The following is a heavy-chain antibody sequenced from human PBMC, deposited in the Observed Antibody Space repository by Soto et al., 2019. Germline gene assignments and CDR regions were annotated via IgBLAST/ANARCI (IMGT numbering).Heavy chain of an antibody. CDR3: VKWDNAYFDS. D-gene: IGHD1-26*01. Sequence: GGSLRLSCAASGFIFSDSGMHWVRQAPGKGLEWVAVVSHDGSYQNYADSVKGRFIVSRDNSKNTVDLLMNSLRVDDTAVYYCVKWDNAYFDSWGPGPLVTV. V-gene: IGHV3-30*03. CDR1: GFIFSDSG. J-gene: IGHJ4*02. CDR2: VSHDGSYQ.